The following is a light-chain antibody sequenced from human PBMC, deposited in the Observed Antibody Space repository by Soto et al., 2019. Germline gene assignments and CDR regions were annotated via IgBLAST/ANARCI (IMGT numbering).Light chain of an antibody. Sequence: EIVLTQSPGTLSLSPGERATLSCRASQSVSSNYLAWYQHKPGQAPRLLIYGASTRPTGIPAKISGSGSGTEFTLTISSLQPEDSAVYFCQQYNNWPPTFGRGTKVDIK. CDR3: QQYNNWPPT. CDR1: QSVSSN. CDR2: GAS. V-gene: IGKV3-15*01. J-gene: IGKJ1*01.